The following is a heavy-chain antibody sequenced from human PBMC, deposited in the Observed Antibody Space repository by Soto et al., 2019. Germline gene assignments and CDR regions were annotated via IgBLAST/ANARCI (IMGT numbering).Heavy chain of an antibody. CDR2: IYWDDDK. J-gene: IGHJ4*02. CDR1: GFSLSTSGVG. D-gene: IGHD5-12*01. V-gene: IGHV2-5*02. Sequence: QITLKESGPTLVKPTQTLTLTCTFSGFSLSTSGVGVGWIRQPPGKALEWLALIYWDDDKRYSPSLKSRLTTXKXISKNQVVLTMIIMVPVDTATYYCAHVYGGYDNFDYWGQGTLVTVSS. CDR3: AHVYGGYDNFDY.